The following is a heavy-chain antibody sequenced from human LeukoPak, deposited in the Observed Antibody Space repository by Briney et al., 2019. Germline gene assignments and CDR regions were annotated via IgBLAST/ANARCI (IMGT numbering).Heavy chain of an antibody. J-gene: IGHJ4*02. V-gene: IGHV3-23*01. CDR1: GFTFSSYA. CDR2: ISGSGGST. D-gene: IGHD6-19*01. Sequence: GGSLRLSCAGAGFTFSSYAMSWVRQAPGKGLEWVSGISGSGGSTHYADSVKGRLTISRDNSKNTLSLQMNSLRAEDTAVYYCATFSSGWFSSFDYWGQGTLVTVSS. CDR3: ATFSSGWFSSFDY.